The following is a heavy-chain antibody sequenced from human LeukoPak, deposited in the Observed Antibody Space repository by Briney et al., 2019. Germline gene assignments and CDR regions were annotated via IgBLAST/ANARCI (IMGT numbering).Heavy chain of an antibody. CDR3: AELGITMIGGV. Sequence: EGSLRLSCATSGFTFSNYGMHWVRQAPGKGLEWVAVVANDEKTTCYADSLKGRFTVSRDNSKNTVYLQMNSLRAEDTAVYYCAELGITMIGGVWGKGTTVTISS. CDR1: GFTFSNYG. V-gene: IGHV3-33*05. D-gene: IGHD3-10*02. CDR2: VANDEKTT. J-gene: IGHJ6*04.